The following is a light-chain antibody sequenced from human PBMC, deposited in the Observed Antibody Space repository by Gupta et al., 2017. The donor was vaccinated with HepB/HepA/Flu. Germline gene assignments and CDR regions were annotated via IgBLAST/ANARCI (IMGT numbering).Light chain of an antibody. V-gene: IGLV4-69*01. CDR1: SGPNSYA. CDR3: QTRGNGVV. J-gene: IGLJ2*01. CDR2: LNRYGPP. Sequence: QLVLPHSPSASASLGASVTLPCTLSSGPNSYAIAWHQQQPAQGPRYLMTLNRYGPPTMVDRIPDGFSGASSGAVPNLTLSSGQAEDEDYYYCQTRGNGVVFGGGTKLTVL.